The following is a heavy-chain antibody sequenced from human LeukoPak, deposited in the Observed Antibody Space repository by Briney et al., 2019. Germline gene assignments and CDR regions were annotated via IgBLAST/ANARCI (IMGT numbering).Heavy chain of an antibody. J-gene: IGHJ4*02. D-gene: IGHD3-3*02. Sequence: GGSLRLSCAASTFTFSTYWMTWVRQAPGKGPEFVANINQGGSVKNYVDSVKGRFTISRDNAKNSLYLQMNSLRADDTAVYYCARDPGFSSFDYWGQGTLVTVSS. CDR2: INQGGSVK. CDR1: TFTFSTYW. V-gene: IGHV3-7*01. CDR3: ARDPGFSSFDY.